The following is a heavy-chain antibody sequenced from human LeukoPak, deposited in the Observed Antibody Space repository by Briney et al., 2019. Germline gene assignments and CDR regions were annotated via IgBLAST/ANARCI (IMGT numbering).Heavy chain of an antibody. D-gene: IGHD6-19*01. V-gene: IGHV5-51*01. CDR2: VYPGDSDT. Sequence: GEALKISCNASGYSFTYHWIGWVRQMPGKGLEWMGIVYPGDSDTRYSPSFQGQVTISADKSISTAYLQWSTLQAPDTAMYYCARGDNSGWYFFDYWGQGTLVTVSS. J-gene: IGHJ4*02. CDR3: ARGDNSGWYFFDY. CDR1: GYSFTYHW.